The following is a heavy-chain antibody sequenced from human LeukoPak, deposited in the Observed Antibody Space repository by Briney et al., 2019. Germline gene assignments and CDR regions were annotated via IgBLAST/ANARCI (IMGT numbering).Heavy chain of an antibody. J-gene: IGHJ4*02. V-gene: IGHV4-61*02. CDR3: AREVYDSSGYYLL. D-gene: IGHD3-22*01. CDR2: ISSSGST. Sequence: PSETLSLTCTVSGDSISSGDYYWSWIRQPAGKGLEWIGRISSSGSTNYNPSLKSRVTISVDTSKNQFSLKLSSVTAADTAVYYCAREVYDSSGYYLLWGQGTLVTVSS. CDR1: GDSISSGDYY.